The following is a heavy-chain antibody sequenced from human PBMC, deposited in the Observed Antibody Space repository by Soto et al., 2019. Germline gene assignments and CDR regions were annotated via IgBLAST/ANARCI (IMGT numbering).Heavy chain of an antibody. Sequence: QVQLRESGPGLVEPSQTLSLTCTASGDSINTFSYFWSWIRQHPQKGLEWIGYVHSTGNTYYHPSLDSRVPISIDTSEHKFSLDLDSLTAADTAVYSCARRGTYYFDYWGQGIRVTVSS. CDR2: VHSTGNT. CDR1: GDSINTFSYF. J-gene: IGHJ4*02. D-gene: IGHD5-12*01. V-gene: IGHV4-31*03. CDR3: ARRGTYYFDY.